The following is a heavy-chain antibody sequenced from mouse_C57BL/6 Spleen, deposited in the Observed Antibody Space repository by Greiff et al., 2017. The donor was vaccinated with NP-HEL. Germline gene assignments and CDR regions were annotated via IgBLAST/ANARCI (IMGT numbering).Heavy chain of an antibody. Sequence: ESGPGLVKPSQSLSLTCSVTGYSITSGYYWNWIRQFPGNKLEWMGYISYDGSNNYNPSLKNRISITRDTSKNQFFLKLNSVTTEDTATYYCARVGYDYDYWYFDVWGTGTTVTVSS. CDR3: ARVGYDYDYWYFDV. CDR1: GYSITSGYY. D-gene: IGHD2-4*01. CDR2: ISYDGSN. V-gene: IGHV3-6*01. J-gene: IGHJ1*03.